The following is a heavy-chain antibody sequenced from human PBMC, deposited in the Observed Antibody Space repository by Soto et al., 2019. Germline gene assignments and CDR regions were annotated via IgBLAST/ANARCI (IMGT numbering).Heavy chain of an antibody. CDR2: IYSGGST. D-gene: IGHD3-16*02. J-gene: IGHJ3*02. Sequence: GGSLRLSCAASGFTVSSNYMSWVRQAPGKGLEWVSVIYSGGSTYYADSVKGRFTITRDNSKNTLYLQMNSLRAEDTAVYYCARETVEGYEYVWGSYRDDAFDIWGQGTMVTVSS. V-gene: IGHV3-53*01. CDR3: ARETVEGYEYVWGSYRDDAFDI. CDR1: GFTVSSNY.